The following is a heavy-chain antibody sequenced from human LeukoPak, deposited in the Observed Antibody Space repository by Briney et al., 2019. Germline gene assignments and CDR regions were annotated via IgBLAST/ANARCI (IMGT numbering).Heavy chain of an antibody. CDR3: ARGIADPYSFDS. CDR1: GGXINFYY. J-gene: IGHJ4*02. V-gene: IGHV4-4*07. D-gene: IGHD6-13*01. Sequence: SETLSLTCTVSGGXINFYYCSWIRQPAGKGLEWVGRIYSTGSTNYSPSLKSRVTMSVDKSKNQFSLNLSSVTAADTAVYYCARGIADPYSFDSWGQGTVVTVSS. CDR2: IYSTGST.